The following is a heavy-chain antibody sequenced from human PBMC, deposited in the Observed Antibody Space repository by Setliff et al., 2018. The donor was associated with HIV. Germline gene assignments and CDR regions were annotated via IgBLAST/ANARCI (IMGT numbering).Heavy chain of an antibody. CDR2: IIPILGIA. J-gene: IGHJ3*02. CDR3: ASNEDFDWLGRDAFDI. D-gene: IGHD3-9*01. CDR1: GGTFSSYA. V-gene: IGHV1-69*10. Sequence: GASVKVSCKASGGTFSSYAISWVRQAPGQGLEWMGGIIPILGIANYAQKFQGRVTITADKSTSTAYMELSSLRSEDTAVYYCASNEDFDWLGRDAFDIWGQGTMVTVSS.